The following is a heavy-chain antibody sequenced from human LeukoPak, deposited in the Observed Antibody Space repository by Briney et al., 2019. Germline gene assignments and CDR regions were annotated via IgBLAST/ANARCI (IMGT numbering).Heavy chain of an antibody. D-gene: IGHD2-21*02. V-gene: IGHV3-21*01. CDR1: GFTFSSYS. CDR2: ISARGSDF. CDR3: ARDLVDPIVDVTAVLGGYGMDV. Sequence: PGGSLRLSCAASGFTFSSYSLNWVRQAPGKGLEWVSCISARGSDFYYADSVKGRFTISRDNAKNSLYLKMNGLSAEDTAVYYCARDLVDPIVDVTAVLGGYGMDVWGQGTTVTVSS. J-gene: IGHJ6*02.